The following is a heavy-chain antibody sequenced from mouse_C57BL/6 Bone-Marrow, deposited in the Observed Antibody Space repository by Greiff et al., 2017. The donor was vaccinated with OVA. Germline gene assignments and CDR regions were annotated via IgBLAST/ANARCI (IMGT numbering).Heavy chain of an antibody. J-gene: IGHJ3*01. CDR3: ALGGFSNSAWFAY. V-gene: IGHV14-2*01. Sequence: VQLKESGAELVKPGASVKLSCTASGFNIKDYYMHWVKQRTEQGLEWIGRIDPEDGETKYAPKFQGKATITADTSSNTAYLQLSSLTSEDTAVYYCALGGFSNSAWFAYWGQGTLVTVSA. CDR2: IDPEDGET. D-gene: IGHD2-5*01. CDR1: GFNIKDYY.